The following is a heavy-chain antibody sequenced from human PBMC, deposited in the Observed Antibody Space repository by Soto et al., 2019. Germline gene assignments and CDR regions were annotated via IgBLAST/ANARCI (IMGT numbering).Heavy chain of an antibody. CDR2: IYPDDSDT. D-gene: IGHD6-6*01. CDR3: ARLSFDSSSATRYYYDY. Sequence: GESLKISCKGSGYSFTSYWIGWVRQMPGKGLEWMGIIYPDDSDTRYSPSFQGQVTISADKSISTAYLQWSSLKASDTAMYYCARLSFDSSSATRYYYDYWGQGSLVTGSS. CDR1: GYSFTSYW. J-gene: IGHJ4*02. V-gene: IGHV5-51*01.